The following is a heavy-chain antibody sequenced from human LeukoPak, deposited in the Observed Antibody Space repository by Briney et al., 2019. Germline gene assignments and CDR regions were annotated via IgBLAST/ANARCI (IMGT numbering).Heavy chain of an antibody. V-gene: IGHV3-11*01. D-gene: IGHD3-22*01. CDR1: GFIFSDYY. Sequence: GGSLRLSCAASGFIFSDYYMTWIRQTPGKGLEWLSYISDSGSTINYADSAKGRLTISRDNAKKSLFLQMNSLRAEDTAVYYCAIYYDSSGSIDHWGQGPLVTVSS. J-gene: IGHJ4*02. CDR3: AIYYDSSGSIDH. CDR2: ISDSGSTI.